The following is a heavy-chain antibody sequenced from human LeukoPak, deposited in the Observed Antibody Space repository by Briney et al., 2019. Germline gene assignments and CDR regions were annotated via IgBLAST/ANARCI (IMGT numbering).Heavy chain of an antibody. J-gene: IGHJ4*02. Sequence: PGGSLRLSCAASGFTFSSYAMSWFRQAPGKGLEWVGFIRSKAYGGTTEYAASVKGRFTISRDDSKSIAYLQMNSLKTEDTAVYYCTREITRGGFDYWGQGTLVTVSS. CDR3: TREITRGGFDY. V-gene: IGHV3-49*03. CDR1: GFTFSSYA. D-gene: IGHD3-16*01. CDR2: IRSKAYGGTT.